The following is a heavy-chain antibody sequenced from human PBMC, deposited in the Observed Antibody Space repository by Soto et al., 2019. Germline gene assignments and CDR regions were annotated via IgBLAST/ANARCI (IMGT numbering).Heavy chain of an antibody. V-gene: IGHV3-21*01. Sequence: GGSLRLSCVGSGFIFSNYSINWVRQAPGKGLEWVSSISSRSDIYYAESVKGRFTISRDNVKNSVSLQMNSLRAEDTAVYYCAREYTAWPLAYGLDVWGQGTTVTVSS. J-gene: IGHJ6*02. CDR2: ISSRSDI. CDR1: GFIFSNYS. D-gene: IGHD2-2*02. CDR3: AREYTAWPLAYGLDV.